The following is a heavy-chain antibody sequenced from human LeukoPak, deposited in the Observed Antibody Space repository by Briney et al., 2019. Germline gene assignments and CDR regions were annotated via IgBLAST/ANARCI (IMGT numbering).Heavy chain of an antibody. D-gene: IGHD6-19*01. CDR1: GYIFIGYY. CDR3: VRDMDRGQWLVRPYN. CDR2: IDPKSGGT. J-gene: IGHJ4*02. Sequence: GASVKVSCKTSGYIFIGYYMHWVRQAPGQGLEWVGWIDPKSGGTKYAQKFQGRVTMTRDMSFNTAYMDLRRLKSDDTAVYYCVRDMDRGQWLVRPYNWGQGTLVTVSS. V-gene: IGHV1-2*02.